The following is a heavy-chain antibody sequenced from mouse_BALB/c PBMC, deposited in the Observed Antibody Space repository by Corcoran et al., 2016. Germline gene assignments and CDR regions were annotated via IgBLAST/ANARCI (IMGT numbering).Heavy chain of an antibody. CDR1: GFNIKDTY. Sequence: EDQLQQSGAELVKPGASVKLSCTASGFNIKDTYMHWVKQRPEQGLEWIGRIDPANGNTKYDPKFQGKATITAETSSNTAYLQLSSLTSEDTAVYYCARWDWYFDVWGAGTTVTVSS. CDR2: IDPANGNT. CDR3: ARWDWYFDV. V-gene: IGHV14-3*02. J-gene: IGHJ1*01.